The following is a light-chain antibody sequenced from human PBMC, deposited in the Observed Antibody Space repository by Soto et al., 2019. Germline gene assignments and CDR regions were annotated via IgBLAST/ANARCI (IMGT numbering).Light chain of an antibody. CDR3: NSYTSSNTRV. V-gene: IGLV2-14*01. CDR2: EVS. Sequence: QSVLTQPASVSGCPGQSITISCTGTSSDVGGYSRVSWYQHHPGKAPKLMIYEVSDRPSGVSNRFSGSKSGNTASLTISGLQAEDEADYYCNSYTSSNTRVFGTGTKVTV. CDR1: SSDVGGYSR. J-gene: IGLJ1*01.